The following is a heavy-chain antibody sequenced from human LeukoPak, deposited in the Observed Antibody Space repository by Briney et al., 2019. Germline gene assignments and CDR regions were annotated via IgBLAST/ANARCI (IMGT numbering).Heavy chain of an antibody. CDR2: INHSGST. CDR1: GGSFSGYY. D-gene: IGHD3-10*01. CDR3: ARGRRAYYYGSGSYNY. V-gene: IGHV4-34*01. Sequence: PSETLSLTCAVYGGSFSGYYWSWIRQSPGKGLEWIGEINHSGSTNYNPSLKSRVTISVDTSKNQFSLKLSSVTAADTAVYYCARGRRAYYYGSGSYNYWGQGTLVTVSS. J-gene: IGHJ4*02.